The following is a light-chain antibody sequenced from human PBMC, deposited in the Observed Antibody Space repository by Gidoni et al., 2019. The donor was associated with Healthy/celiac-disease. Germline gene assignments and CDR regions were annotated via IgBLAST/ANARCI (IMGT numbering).Light chain of an antibody. CDR3: QQLNSYPPMCS. CDR2: AAS. V-gene: IGKV1-9*01. Sequence: IQLTQSPSFLSASVGDRVSLTCRASQGISSYLAWYQQKPGKDPKRLIYAASTLQSGVPARFSGSGSGTEFTLTISSLQPEDFATYYCQQLNSYPPMCSFGQGTKLEIK. CDR1: QGISSY. J-gene: IGKJ2*04.